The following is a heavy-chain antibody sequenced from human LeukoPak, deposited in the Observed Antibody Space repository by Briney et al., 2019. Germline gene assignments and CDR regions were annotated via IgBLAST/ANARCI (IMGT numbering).Heavy chain of an antibody. V-gene: IGHV3-23*01. Sequence: PGGSLRLSCAASGFTFSSYAMSWVRQAPGKGLEWVSAISGSGGSTYYADSVKGRFTISRDNSKNTPYLQMNSLRAEDTAVYYCAKDLYFSYYDSSGYYFDYWGQGTLVTVSS. CDR1: GFTFSSYA. CDR3: AKDLYFSYYDSSGYYFDY. J-gene: IGHJ4*02. CDR2: ISGSGGST. D-gene: IGHD3-22*01.